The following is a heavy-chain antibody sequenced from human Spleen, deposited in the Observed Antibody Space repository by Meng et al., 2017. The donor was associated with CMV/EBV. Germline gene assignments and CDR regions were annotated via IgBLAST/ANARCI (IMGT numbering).Heavy chain of an antibody. Sequence: SQTLSLTCAVDGGSLSGYYWSWIRQAPGGGLEWIGEVNHRGNTNYNPSLKSRVTISVDTSKIQFSLKLTSVTAADTAVYYCARIFPRDYYKYDMDVWGQGTTVTVSS. CDR2: VNHRGNT. CDR3: ARIFPRDYYKYDMDV. V-gene: IGHV4-34*01. D-gene: IGHD3-3*01. J-gene: IGHJ6*02. CDR1: GGSLSGYY.